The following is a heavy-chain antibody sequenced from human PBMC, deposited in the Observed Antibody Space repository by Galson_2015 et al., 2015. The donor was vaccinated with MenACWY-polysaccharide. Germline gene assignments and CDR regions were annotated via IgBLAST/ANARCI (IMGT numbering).Heavy chain of an antibody. J-gene: IGHJ4*02. CDR1: GYTFSNYA. V-gene: IGHV1-18*01. Sequence: SVQVSCKASGYTFSNYAISWVRQASGQGLEWVGWISGSSGNTYYAQKLQGRVTMTTDTSTRTAYMELRSLRSDDTALYYCARAPCDWVRMNDHWGQGTLVTVSS. CDR3: ARAPCDWVRMNDH. CDR2: ISGSSGNT. D-gene: IGHD2-21*01.